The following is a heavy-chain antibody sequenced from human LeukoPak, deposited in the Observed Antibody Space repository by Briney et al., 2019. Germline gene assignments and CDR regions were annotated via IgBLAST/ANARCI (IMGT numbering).Heavy chain of an antibody. CDR2: IYTSGST. Sequence: PSETLSLTCTVSGASVISGSYYWGWIRQPAGKGLEWIGHIYTSGSTNYNPSLKSRVTISVDTSKNQFSLKLRSVTAADTAVYYCARDRITMVRGAGRAAIYYMDVWGKGTTVTVSS. D-gene: IGHD3-10*01. J-gene: IGHJ6*03. CDR3: ARDRITMVRGAGRAAIYYMDV. CDR1: GASVISGSYY. V-gene: IGHV4-61*09.